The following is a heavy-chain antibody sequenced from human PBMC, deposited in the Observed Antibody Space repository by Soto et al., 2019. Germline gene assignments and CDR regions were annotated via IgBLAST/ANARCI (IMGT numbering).Heavy chain of an antibody. D-gene: IGHD3-10*01. Sequence: PGGSLRLSCAASGFTFSSYAMHWVRQAPGKGLEWVAVISYDGSNKYYADSVKGRFTISRDNSKNTLYLQMNSLRAEDTAVYYCARTLSMVRGPYYYGMDVWGQGTTVTVSS. CDR1: GFTFSSYA. CDR2: ISYDGSNK. V-gene: IGHV3-30-3*01. CDR3: ARTLSMVRGPYYYGMDV. J-gene: IGHJ6*02.